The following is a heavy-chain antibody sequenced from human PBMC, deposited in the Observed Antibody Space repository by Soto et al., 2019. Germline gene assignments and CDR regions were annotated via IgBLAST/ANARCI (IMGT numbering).Heavy chain of an antibody. CDR2: IIPIFGTA. CDR3: AKSTAKLNDAFDI. Sequence: GASVKVSCKASGGTFSSYAISWVRQAPGQGLEWMGGIIPIFGTANYAQKFQGRVTITADESTSTAYMELSSLRAEDTAVYYCAKSTAKLNDAFDIWGQGTMVTVSS. CDR1: GGTFSSYA. V-gene: IGHV1-69*13. D-gene: IGHD1-7*01. J-gene: IGHJ3*02.